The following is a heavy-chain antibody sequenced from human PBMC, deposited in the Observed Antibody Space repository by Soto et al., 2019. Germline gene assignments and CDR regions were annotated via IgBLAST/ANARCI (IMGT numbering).Heavy chain of an antibody. D-gene: IGHD1-1*01. J-gene: IGHJ6*02. CDR3: AGPPGGSQNVIVSNYGMDV. CDR2: IIPIFGTT. Sequence: ASVKVSCKASGGIFSSYAISWVRRAPGQGLEWMGGIIPIFGTTNYAQKFQGRVTITADESTSTAYMELSSLRSEDTAVYYCAGPPGGSQNVIVSNYGMDVWGQGTTVSVSS. CDR1: GGIFSSYA. V-gene: IGHV1-69*13.